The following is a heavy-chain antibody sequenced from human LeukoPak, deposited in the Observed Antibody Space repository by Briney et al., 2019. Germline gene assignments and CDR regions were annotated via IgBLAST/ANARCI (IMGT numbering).Heavy chain of an antibody. J-gene: IGHJ4*02. D-gene: IGHD6-19*01. CDR1: GFTFSSYA. Sequence: GGSLRLSCAASGFTFSSYAMSWVRQAPGKGLEWDSAISGSGGSTYYADSVKGRFTISRDNSKNSLYLQMNSLRAEDTAVYYCARERGYSSGWYDYWGQGTLVTVSS. V-gene: IGHV3-23*01. CDR2: ISGSGGST. CDR3: ARERGYSSGWYDY.